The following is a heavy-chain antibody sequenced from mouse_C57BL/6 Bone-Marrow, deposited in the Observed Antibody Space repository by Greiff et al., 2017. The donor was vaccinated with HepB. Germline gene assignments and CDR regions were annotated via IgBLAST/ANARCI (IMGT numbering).Heavy chain of an antibody. Sequence: VQLQQSGPELVKPGASVKISCKASGYSFTSYFMDWVKQSHGKSLEWIGRIYPSDGDTFYNQKFKDKATLTVDKSSSTAHMELLSLTSEDFAVYYCASAYDGSSFDYWGQGTTLTVSS. D-gene: IGHD1-1*01. CDR2: IYPSDGDT. V-gene: IGHV1-37*01. CDR3: ASAYDGSSFDY. J-gene: IGHJ2*01. CDR1: GYSFTSYF.